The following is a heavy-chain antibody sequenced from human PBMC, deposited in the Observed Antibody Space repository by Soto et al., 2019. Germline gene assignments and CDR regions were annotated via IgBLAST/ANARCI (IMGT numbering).Heavy chain of an antibody. Sequence: PGGSLRLSCAASGFTFSSYAMSWVRQAPGKGLEWVSAISGSGGSTYYADSVKGRFTISRDNSKNTLYLQMNSLRAEDTAVYYCAKATYCSGGSCLDAFDIWGQGTMVTVSS. CDR3: AKATYCSGGSCLDAFDI. CDR2: ISGSGGST. D-gene: IGHD2-15*01. CDR1: GFTFSSYA. J-gene: IGHJ3*02. V-gene: IGHV3-23*01.